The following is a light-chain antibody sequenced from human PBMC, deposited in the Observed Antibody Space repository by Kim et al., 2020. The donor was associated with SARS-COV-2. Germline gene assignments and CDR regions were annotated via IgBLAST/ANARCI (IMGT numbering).Light chain of an antibody. V-gene: IGLV2-14*03. CDR2: DVD. CDR3: SSYTVTTTRV. Sequence: GQAITISCTGSNNDVGAYTFVSWYQQHPGNPPKLLIFDVDSRPSGISDRFSGSKSGDTASLTISGLQPEDEAVYYCSSYTVTTTRVFGGGTQLTVL. J-gene: IGLJ3*02. CDR1: NNDVGAYTF.